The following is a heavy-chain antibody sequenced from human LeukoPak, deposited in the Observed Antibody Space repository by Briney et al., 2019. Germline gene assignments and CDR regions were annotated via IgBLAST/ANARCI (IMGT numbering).Heavy chain of an antibody. Sequence: PGGSLRLSCAASGFTFSSYAMHWVRQAPGEGLEWVAVISYDGSNKYYADSVKGRFTISRDNSKNTLYLQMNSLRAEDTAVYYCASISITMVRGVIPNYWGQGTLVTVSS. CDR2: ISYDGSNK. CDR1: GFTFSSYA. CDR3: ASISITMVRGVIPNY. J-gene: IGHJ4*02. D-gene: IGHD3-10*01. V-gene: IGHV3-30-3*01.